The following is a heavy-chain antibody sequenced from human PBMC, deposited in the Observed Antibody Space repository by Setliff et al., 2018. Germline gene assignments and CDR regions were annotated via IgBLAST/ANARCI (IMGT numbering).Heavy chain of an antibody. V-gene: IGHV1-18*01. J-gene: IGHJ3*01. CDR1: GYTFTNYG. D-gene: IGHD2-8*02. CDR3: AISTLSICTAGSCPNAFDV. Sequence: ASVKVSCKTSGYTFTNYGITWVRQAPGQGLEWMGWINNYSFKTNYPQKFLGRVTVTTDTSTGTAYMELGSLTSDDTAIYYCAISTLSICTAGSCPNAFDVWGQGTMVTVSS. CDR2: INNYSFKT.